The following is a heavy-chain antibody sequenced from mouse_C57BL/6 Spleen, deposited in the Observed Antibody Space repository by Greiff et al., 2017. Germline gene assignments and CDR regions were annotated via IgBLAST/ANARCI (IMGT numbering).Heavy chain of an antibody. V-gene: IGHV5-4*03. CDR3: ARGDYGGGYAMDY. CDR1: GFTFSSYA. D-gene: IGHD2-4*01. J-gene: IGHJ4*01. CDR2: ISDGGSYT. Sequence: EVKLVESGGGLVKPGGSLKLSCAASGFTFSSYAMSWVRQTPEKRLEWVATISDGGSYTYYPDNVKGRFTISRDNAKNNLYLQMSHLKSEDTAMYYCARGDYGGGYAMDYWGQGTSVTVSS.